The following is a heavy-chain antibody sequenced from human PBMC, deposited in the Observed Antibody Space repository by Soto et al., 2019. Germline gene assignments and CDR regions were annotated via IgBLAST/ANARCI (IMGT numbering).Heavy chain of an antibody. J-gene: IGHJ4*02. Sequence: SETLSLTCAVSGDSITSDKWWSWIRQPPGKGLQWIGEIYHSGSTKYNPSLKSRVTISVDTSRNQLSLNLRSVTAADTAVYYCARSGPKYCSGGTCSPFDYWGQGTPVTVSS. CDR3: ARSGPKYCSGGTCSPFDY. D-gene: IGHD2-15*01. CDR1: GDSITSDKW. CDR2: IYHSGST. V-gene: IGHV4-4*02.